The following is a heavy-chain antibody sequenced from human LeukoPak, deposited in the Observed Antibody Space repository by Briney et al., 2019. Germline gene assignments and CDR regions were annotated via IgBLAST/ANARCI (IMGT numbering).Heavy chain of an antibody. CDR2: SNVGNGNT. CDR1: GYTLTSHA. Sequence: GASVKVSCKASGYTLTSHAMHWVRQAPGQRLEWMGWSNVGNGNTKYSQEFQGRVTITRDTSASTAYMELSSLTSEDMAVYYCARGVSYGMDVWGQGTTVTVSS. CDR3: ARGVSYGMDV. J-gene: IGHJ6*02. D-gene: IGHD3-10*01. V-gene: IGHV1-3*02.